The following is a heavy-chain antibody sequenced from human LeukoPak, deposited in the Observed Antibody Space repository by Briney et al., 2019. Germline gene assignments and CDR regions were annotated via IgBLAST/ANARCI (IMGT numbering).Heavy chain of an antibody. Sequence: PGGSLRLSCAASGFTFDDYAMHWVRQVPGKGLEWVSGISWNSGNIGYADSVKGRFTISRDNAKNSLYLQMNGLRADDMALYYCSKDTCSSTTCQTNAFDIWGQGTMVTVSS. CDR1: GFTFDDYA. J-gene: IGHJ3*02. V-gene: IGHV3-9*03. CDR3: SKDTCSSTTCQTNAFDI. CDR2: ISWNSGNI. D-gene: IGHD2-2*01.